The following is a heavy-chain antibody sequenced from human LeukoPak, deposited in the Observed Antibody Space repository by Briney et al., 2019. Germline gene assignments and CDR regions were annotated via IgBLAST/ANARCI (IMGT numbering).Heavy chain of an antibody. D-gene: IGHD2-2*01. CDR1: GFTFSTYG. Sequence: GTLRLSCAASGFTFSTYGMSWIRQPPGKGLEWIGYIYYSGSTNYNPSLKSRVTISVDTSKNQFSLKLSSVTAADTAVYYCARGPAAILYYYYYYYMDVWGKGTTVTISS. V-gene: IGHV4-59*01. J-gene: IGHJ6*03. CDR3: ARGPAAILYYYYYYYMDV. CDR2: IYYSGST.